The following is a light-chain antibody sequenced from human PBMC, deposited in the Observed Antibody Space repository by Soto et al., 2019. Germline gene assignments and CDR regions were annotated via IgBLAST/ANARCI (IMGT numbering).Light chain of an antibody. CDR1: SGHSSYA. J-gene: IGLJ2*01. CDR2: LNSDGSH. CDR3: QTWGTGIHVV. V-gene: IGLV4-69*01. Sequence: QLVLTQSPSASASLGASVKLTCTLSSGHSSYAIAWHQQQPEKGPRYLMKLNSDGSHSKGDGIPDRFSGSSSGAERYLTISSLQSEDEADYYCQTWGTGIHVVFGGGTKRPS.